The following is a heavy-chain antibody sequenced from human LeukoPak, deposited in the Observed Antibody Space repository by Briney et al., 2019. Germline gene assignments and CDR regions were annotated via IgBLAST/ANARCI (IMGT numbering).Heavy chain of an antibody. Sequence: SETLSLTCAVYGGSFSGYYWSWIRQPPGKGLEWIGEINHSGSTNYSPSLKSRVTISVDTSKNQFSLKLSSVTAADTAVYYCATPYCSGGSCYSYPAYWGQGTLVTVSS. D-gene: IGHD2-15*01. CDR2: INHSGST. J-gene: IGHJ4*02. CDR1: GGSFSGYY. CDR3: ATPYCSGGSCYSYPAY. V-gene: IGHV4-34*01.